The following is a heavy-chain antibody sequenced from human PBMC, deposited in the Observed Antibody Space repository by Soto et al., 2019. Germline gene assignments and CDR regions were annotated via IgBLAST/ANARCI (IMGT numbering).Heavy chain of an antibody. CDR2: IYYSGST. J-gene: IGHJ3*02. CDR1: GGSISSYY. V-gene: IGHV4-59*08. CDR3: ARLSVVPAACRGAFDI. D-gene: IGHD2-2*01. Sequence: SETLSLTCTVSGGSISSYYWSWIRQPPGKGLEWIGYIYYSGSTNYNPSLKSRVTISVDTSKNQFSLKLSSVTAADTAVYYCARLSVVPAACRGAFDIWGQGTMVTVSS.